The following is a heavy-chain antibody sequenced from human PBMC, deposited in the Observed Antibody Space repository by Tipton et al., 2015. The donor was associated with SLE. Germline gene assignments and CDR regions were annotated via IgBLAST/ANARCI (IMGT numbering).Heavy chain of an antibody. D-gene: IGHD2/OR15-2a*01. Sequence: QVQLVQSGGGVVQPGRSLRLSCAASGFTFSSYGIHWVRQAPGKGLEWVAVIWYDGSNKYYADSVKGRFTISRDKAKNTLYLQMNSLRAEDTAVYYCARALSDFDIWGQGTMVTVSS. CDR2: IWYDGSNK. V-gene: IGHV3-33*01. J-gene: IGHJ3*02. CDR1: GFTFSSYG. CDR3: ARALSDFDI.